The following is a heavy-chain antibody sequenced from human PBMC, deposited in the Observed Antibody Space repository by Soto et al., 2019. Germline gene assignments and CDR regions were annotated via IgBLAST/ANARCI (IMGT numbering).Heavy chain of an antibody. CDR1: GFSLSNARMG. CDR3: ARSRRPPEYYYYYMAV. J-gene: IGHJ6*03. CDR2: ISSNDEK. V-gene: IGHV2-26*01. Sequence: SGPTLVNPTETLTLTCTVSGFSLSNARMGVSWIRQPPGKALEWLAHISSNDEKSYSTSLKSRLTISKDTSKSQVVLTMTNMDPVDTATYYCARSRRPPEYYYYYMAVWGKGTSVTVSS.